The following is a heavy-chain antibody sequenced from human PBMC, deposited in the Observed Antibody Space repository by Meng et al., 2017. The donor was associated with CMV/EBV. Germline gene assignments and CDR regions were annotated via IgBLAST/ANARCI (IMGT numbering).Heavy chain of an antibody. J-gene: IGHJ4*02. D-gene: IGHD6-13*01. Sequence: IPLNEPGPTLVKPTPTLQLAGTFSGFSLSTSGVGVGWIRQPPGKALEWLALIYWDDDKRYSPSLKSRLTITKDTSKNQVVLTMTNMDPVDTATYYCARIAAAGRFDYWGQGTLVTVSS. CDR2: IYWDDDK. CDR1: GFSLSTSGVG. CDR3: ARIAAAGRFDY. V-gene: IGHV2-5*02.